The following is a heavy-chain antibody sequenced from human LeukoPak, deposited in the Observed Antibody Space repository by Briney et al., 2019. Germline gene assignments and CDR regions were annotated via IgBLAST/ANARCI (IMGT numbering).Heavy chain of an antibody. V-gene: IGHV5-51*01. CDR3: ARHRDYDFWSGYYYYYYGMDV. J-gene: IGHJ6*02. CDR2: IYPGDSDT. CDR1: GYSFTSYW. D-gene: IGHD3-3*01. Sequence: GESLKISCKGSGYSFTSYWIGWVRQMPGKGLEWMGIIYPGDSDTRYSPSFQGQVTISADKSISTAYLQWSSLKASDTAMYCRARHRDYDFWSGYYYYYYGMDVWGQGTTVTVSS.